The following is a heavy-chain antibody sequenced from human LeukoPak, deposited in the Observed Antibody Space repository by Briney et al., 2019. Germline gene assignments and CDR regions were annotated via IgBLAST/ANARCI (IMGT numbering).Heavy chain of an antibody. D-gene: IGHD2-2*02. J-gene: IGHJ5*02. V-gene: IGHV1-69*05. Sequence: GASVKVSRKASGGTFSSYAISWVRQAPGQGLEWMGGIIPIFGTANYAQKFQGRVTITTDESTSTAYMELSRLRSEDTAVYYCARDARYCSSTSCYTEYNWFDPWGQGTLVTVSS. CDR3: ARDARYCSSTSCYTEYNWFDP. CDR2: IIPIFGTA. CDR1: GGTFSSYA.